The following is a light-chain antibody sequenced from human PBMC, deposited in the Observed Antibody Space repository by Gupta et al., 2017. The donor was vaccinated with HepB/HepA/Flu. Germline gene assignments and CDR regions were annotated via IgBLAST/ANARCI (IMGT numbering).Light chain of an antibody. Sequence: SYELTQPPSVSVSPGQTASIPCSGVKLGDKYACWYQQKPGQSPVLVIYQDSKRPSVIPERLSGSNSGNTAPLTISGTQAMDEADYYCQAWDSSTASVFGGGTKLTVL. V-gene: IGLV3-1*01. CDR3: QAWDSSTASV. CDR1: KLGDKY. CDR2: QDS. J-gene: IGLJ2*01.